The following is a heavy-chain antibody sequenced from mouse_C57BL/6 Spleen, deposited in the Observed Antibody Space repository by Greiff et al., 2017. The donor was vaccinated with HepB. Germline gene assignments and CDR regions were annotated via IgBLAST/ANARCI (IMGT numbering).Heavy chain of an antibody. D-gene: IGHD2-2*01. Sequence: EVQLQQSGAELVRPGASVKLSCTASGFNIKDDYMHWVKQRPEQGLEWIGWIDPENGDTEYASKFQGKATITADTSSNTAYLQRSSLTSEDTAVYYCTTLRWLPAWFAYWGQGTLVTVSA. V-gene: IGHV14-4*01. CDR2: IDPENGDT. CDR1: GFNIKDDY. CDR3: TTLRWLPAWFAY. J-gene: IGHJ3*01.